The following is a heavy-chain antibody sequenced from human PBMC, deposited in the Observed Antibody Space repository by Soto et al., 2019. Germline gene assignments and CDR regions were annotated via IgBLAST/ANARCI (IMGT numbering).Heavy chain of an antibody. V-gene: IGHV3-48*03. CDR2: ISSNGGTI. CDR1: GFTFSSYE. D-gene: IGHD5-12*01. Sequence: GGSLRLSCAASGFTFSSYEMDWVRQAPGKGLEWVAYISSNGGTIYYGDSVKGRFTISRDNADNSLYLQMNSLRAEDTAVYYCTKEKSVMYSDYDAFDIWGRGTMVTVSS. J-gene: IGHJ3*02. CDR3: TKEKSVMYSDYDAFDI.